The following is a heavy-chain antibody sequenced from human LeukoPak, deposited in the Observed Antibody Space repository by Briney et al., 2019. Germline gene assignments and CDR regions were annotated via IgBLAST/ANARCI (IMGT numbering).Heavy chain of an antibody. Sequence: PGRSLRLSCAASGFTFTSHGFYWVRQAPGKGLEWVAVISSDGVNKYSADSVKGRFTISRDNSKNTLYLQMNSLRAEDTAVYYCAKGQNYYDGSGYYSTDYWGQGTPVTVSS. J-gene: IGHJ4*02. CDR3: AKGQNYYDGSGYYSTDY. D-gene: IGHD3-22*01. CDR1: GFTFTSHG. V-gene: IGHV3-30*18. CDR2: ISSDGVNK.